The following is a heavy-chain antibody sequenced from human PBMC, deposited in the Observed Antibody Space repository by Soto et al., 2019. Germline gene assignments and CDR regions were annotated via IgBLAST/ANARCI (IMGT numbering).Heavy chain of an antibody. CDR2: ISNGGDSI. CDR3: ARGWRSPTY. V-gene: IGHV3-11*01. CDR1: GFTFSDHY. J-gene: IGHJ4*02. Sequence: SLRLSCAVSGFTFSDHYMSWIRQAPGKGLEWVSYISNGGDSIYYADSVKGRFTISRDNAKNSLYLQMNSLRADDTAVYYCARGWRSPTYWGQGTLVTVSS. D-gene: IGHD3-22*01.